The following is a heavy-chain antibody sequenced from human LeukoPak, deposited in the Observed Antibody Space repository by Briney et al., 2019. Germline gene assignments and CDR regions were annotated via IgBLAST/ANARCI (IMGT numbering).Heavy chain of an antibody. D-gene: IGHD2-2*02. Sequence: SETLSLTCTVSGGSISSSSYYWGWIRQPPGKGLEWIGSIYYGGSTYYNPSLKSRVTISVDRSKNQFSLKLSSVTAADTAVYYCARYNGDIVVVPAATPGVGVDYWGQGTLVTVSS. CDR3: ARYNGDIVVVPAATPGVGVDY. J-gene: IGHJ4*02. V-gene: IGHV4-39*07. CDR2: IYYGGST. CDR1: GGSISSSSYY.